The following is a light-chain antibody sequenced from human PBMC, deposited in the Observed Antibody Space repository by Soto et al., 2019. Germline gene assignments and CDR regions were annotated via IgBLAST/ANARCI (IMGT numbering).Light chain of an antibody. J-gene: IGKJ4*01. CDR2: GAS. V-gene: IGKV3-20*01. CDR1: QSVSSSY. Sequence: EIVLTQSPGTLSLSPWERATLSCRASQSVSSSYLAWYQQKPGQAPRLLIYGASSRATGIPDRFSGSGSGTDFTLTISRLQPEDFATYFCQQLNSYPLTFGGGTKVDIK. CDR3: QQLNSYPLT.